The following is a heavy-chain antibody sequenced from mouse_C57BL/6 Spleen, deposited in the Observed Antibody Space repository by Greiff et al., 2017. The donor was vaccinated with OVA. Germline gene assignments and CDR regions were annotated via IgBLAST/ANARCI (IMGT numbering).Heavy chain of an antibody. CDR2: ISYDGSN. CDR3: ARGDYLDY. V-gene: IGHV3-6*01. J-gene: IGHJ2*01. Sequence: EVQLVESGPGLVKPSQSLSLTCSVTGYSITRGYYWNWIRQFPGNKLEWMGYISYDGSNNYNPSLKNRISITRDTSKNQFFLKLNSVTTEDTATYYCARGDYLDYWGQGTTLTVSS. CDR1: GYSITRGYY.